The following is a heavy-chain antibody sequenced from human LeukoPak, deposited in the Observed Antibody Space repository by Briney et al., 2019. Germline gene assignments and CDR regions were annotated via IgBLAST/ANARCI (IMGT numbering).Heavy chain of an antibody. V-gene: IGHV3-23*01. CDR2: ISGSGGST. CDR1: RFTFSSYA. J-gene: IGHJ4*02. CDR3: AKGTRSSTSCYGGY. Sequence: PGGSLRLSCAASRFTFSSYAMSWVRQAPGKGLEWVSAISGSGGSTYYADSVKGRFTISRDNSKNTLYLQMNSLRAEDTAVYYCAKGTRSSTSCYGGYWGQGTLVTVSS. D-gene: IGHD2-2*01.